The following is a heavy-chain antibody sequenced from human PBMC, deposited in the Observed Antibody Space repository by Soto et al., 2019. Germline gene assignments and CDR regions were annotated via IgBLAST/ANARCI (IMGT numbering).Heavy chain of an antibody. J-gene: IGHJ5*02. V-gene: IGHV3-21*01. CDR1: GFTFSSYS. CDR2: ISSSSSYI. D-gene: IGHD3-9*01. CDR3: ARDQAGGDRLRYFDWLPEEYNWFEP. Sequence: PGGSLRLSCAASGFTFSSYSMNWVRQAPGKGLEWVSSISSSSSYIYYADSVKGRFTISRDNAKNSLYLQMNSLRAEDTAVYYCARDQAGGDRLRYFDWLPEEYNWFEPWGQGTLVTVSS.